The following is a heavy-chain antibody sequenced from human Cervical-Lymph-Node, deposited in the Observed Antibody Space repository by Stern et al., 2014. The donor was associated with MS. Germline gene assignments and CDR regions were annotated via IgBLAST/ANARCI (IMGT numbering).Heavy chain of an antibody. CDR3: AAEPMYYSDSVGAFDI. V-gene: IGHV1-58*01. D-gene: IGHD3-22*01. CDR1: GFTFTSSA. CDR2: VVVGSGNT. Sequence: QLVQSGPEVKKPGTSVKVSCKASGFTFTSSAVQCVRQARGPRLEWIGWVVVGSGNTNYAQKFQGRVTITRDMSTSTAYMELSSLRSEDTAVYYCAAEPMYYSDSVGAFDIWGQGTMVTVSS. J-gene: IGHJ3*02.